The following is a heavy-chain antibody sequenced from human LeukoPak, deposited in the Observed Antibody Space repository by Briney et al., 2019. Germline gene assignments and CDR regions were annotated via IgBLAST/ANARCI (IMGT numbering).Heavy chain of an antibody. CDR1: GGSISSYY. Sequence: SETLSLTCTVSGGSISSYYWSWIRQPPGKGLEWIGYIYTSGSTNYNPSLKSRVTISVDTSKNQFSLKLSSVTAADTAVYYRARHRRVTRGYFDYWGQGTLVTVSS. V-gene: IGHV4-4*09. J-gene: IGHJ4*02. D-gene: IGHD3-3*01. CDR3: ARHRRVTRGYFDY. CDR2: IYTSGST.